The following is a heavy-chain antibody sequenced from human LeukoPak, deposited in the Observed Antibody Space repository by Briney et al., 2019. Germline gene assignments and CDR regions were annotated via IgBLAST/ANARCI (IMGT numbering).Heavy chain of an antibody. J-gene: IGHJ4*02. CDR1: EFTFGSYG. V-gene: IGHV3-30*18. Sequence: GGSLRLSCAASEFTFGSYGMHWVRQAPGKGLEWVAVISYDGSNKHYADSVKGRFTISRDNSKNTLYLQMNSLRAEDTAVYFCAKERTDYALDHWGQGTLVTVSS. CDR2: ISYDGSNK. CDR3: AKERTDYALDH. D-gene: IGHD4-17*01.